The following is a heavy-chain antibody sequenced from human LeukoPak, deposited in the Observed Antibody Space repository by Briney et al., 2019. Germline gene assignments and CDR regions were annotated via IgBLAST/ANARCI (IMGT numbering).Heavy chain of an antibody. J-gene: IGHJ4*02. V-gene: IGHV4-59*08. CDR3: ARHGSDSGTFDY. D-gene: IGHD5-12*01. CDR2: IYYSGST. Sequence: SETLSLTCTVSGGSISRYYWSWIRQPPGKGLEWIGYIYYSGSTNYNPSLKSRVTISVDTSKNQFSLKLRSVTAADTAVCYCARHGSDSGTFDYWGQGTLVTVSP. CDR1: GGSISRYY.